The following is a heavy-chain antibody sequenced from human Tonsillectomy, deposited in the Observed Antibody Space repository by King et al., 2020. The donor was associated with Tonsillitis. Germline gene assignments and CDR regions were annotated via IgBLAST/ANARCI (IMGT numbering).Heavy chain of an antibody. Sequence: VQLVESGGGLVQPGGSLRLSCSASGFTFSSYAMHWVRQAPGKGLEYVSAISSYGGSTYYADSVKGRFTISRDNSKNTLYLQMSSLRAEDTAVYYCVKDVYSYGHGPFDYWGQGTLVTVSS. D-gene: IGHD5-18*01. V-gene: IGHV3-64D*06. J-gene: IGHJ4*02. CDR3: VKDVYSYGHGPFDY. CDR1: GFTFSSYA. CDR2: ISSYGGST.